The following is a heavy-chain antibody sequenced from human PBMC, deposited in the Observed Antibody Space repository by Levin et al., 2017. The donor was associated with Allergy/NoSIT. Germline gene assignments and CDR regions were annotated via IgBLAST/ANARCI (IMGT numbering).Heavy chain of an antibody. CDR2: ISSSSSTI. CDR1: GFTFSSYT. Sequence: GGSLRLSCAASGFTFSSYTMNWVRQAPGKGLEWVSYISSSSSTIYYADSVKGRFTISRDNAKNSLYLQMNSLRAEDTAVYYCARDNYYGSGTLRFGAFDIWGQGTMVTVSS. D-gene: IGHD3-10*01. J-gene: IGHJ3*02. V-gene: IGHV3-48*01. CDR3: ARDNYYGSGTLRFGAFDI.